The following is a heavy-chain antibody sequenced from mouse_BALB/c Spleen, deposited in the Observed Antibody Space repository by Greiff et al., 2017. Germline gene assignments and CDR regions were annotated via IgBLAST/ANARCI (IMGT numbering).Heavy chain of an antibody. V-gene: IGHV5-9-4*01. CDR2: ISSGGSYT. CDR1: GLTFSSYA. CDR3: AREGAY. J-gene: IGHJ3*01. Sequence: EVQVVESGGGLVKPGGSLKLSCAASGLTFSSYAMSWVRQSPEKRLEWVAEISSGGSYTYYPDTVTGRFTISRDNAKNTLYLEMSSLRSEDTAMYYCAREGAYWGQGTLVTVSA.